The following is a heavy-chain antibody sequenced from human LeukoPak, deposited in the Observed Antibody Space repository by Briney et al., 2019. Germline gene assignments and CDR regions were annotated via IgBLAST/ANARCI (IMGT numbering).Heavy chain of an antibody. J-gene: IGHJ3*02. CDR3: ARDHMIVVAYYVPRDAFDI. CDR1: GFALSNYN. V-gene: IGHV3-48*01. Sequence: PGGSLRLSCVASGFALSNYNMNWVRQAPGKGLEWLSYISSSSSTIYYADSVKGRFTVSRDNAKNSLYLQMNSLRAEDTAVYYCARDHMIVVAYYVPRDAFDIWGQGTMVTVSS. CDR2: ISSSSSTI. D-gene: IGHD3-22*01.